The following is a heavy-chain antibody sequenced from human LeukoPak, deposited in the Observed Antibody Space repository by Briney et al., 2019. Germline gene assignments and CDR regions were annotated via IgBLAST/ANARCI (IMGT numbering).Heavy chain of an antibody. CDR1: GYSLSIGYY. Sequence: PETLCVTCTVSGYSLSIGYYWGWIRQPPGKGLEWIGSIYHSGSTYYNPSLKSRVTISVDTFKNQFCLKLSSVTAADTAVYYCARSGYSYGTDYWGQGTLVTVSS. J-gene: IGHJ4*02. CDR2: IYHSGST. CDR3: ARSGYSYGTDY. V-gene: IGHV4-38-2*02. D-gene: IGHD5-18*01.